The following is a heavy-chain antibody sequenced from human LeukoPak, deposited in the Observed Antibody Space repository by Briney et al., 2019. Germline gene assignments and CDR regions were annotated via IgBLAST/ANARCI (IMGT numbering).Heavy chain of an antibody. J-gene: IGHJ4*02. D-gene: IGHD2-2*01. V-gene: IGHV1-2*02. CDR3: ARYDCSSTSCLIDY. Sequence: ASVKVSCKASGYTFTGYYMHWVRQAPGQGLEWMGWINPNSGGTNYAQKFQGRVTMTRDTSISTAYMELSRLRSDDTAVYYCARYDCSSTSCLIDYWGQGTLVTVSS. CDR2: INPNSGGT. CDR1: GYTFTGYY.